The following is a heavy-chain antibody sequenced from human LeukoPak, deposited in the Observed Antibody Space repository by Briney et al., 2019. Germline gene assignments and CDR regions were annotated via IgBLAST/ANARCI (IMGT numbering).Heavy chain of an antibody. Sequence: SETLSLTCNVSGGSISGYHWSWLRQPPGKGLEWLGYIYYSGSSNYNPSLKSRVTMSADTSKNQFSLKLSSVTAADTAVYYCPRVPRSYYYYYYMDVWGKGTTVTVSS. CDR3: PRVPRSYYYYYYMDV. CDR1: GGSISGYH. V-gene: IGHV4-59*01. CDR2: IYYSGSS. J-gene: IGHJ6*03.